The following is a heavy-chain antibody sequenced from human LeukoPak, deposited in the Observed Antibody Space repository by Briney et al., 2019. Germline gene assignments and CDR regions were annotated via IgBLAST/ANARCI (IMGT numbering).Heavy chain of an antibody. CDR2: IKQGGSEK. CDR1: GFTFSSYW. CDR3: ARDMGYSYGYSYLDH. V-gene: IGHV3-7*01. J-gene: IGHJ4*02. D-gene: IGHD5-18*01. Sequence: GGSLRLSCAASGFTFSSYWMSWVRQAPGKGLEWVANIKQGGSEKYYVDSVKGRFTISRDNAKNSLYLQMNSLRAEDTAVYYCARDMGYSYGYSYLDHWGQGTLVTVSS.